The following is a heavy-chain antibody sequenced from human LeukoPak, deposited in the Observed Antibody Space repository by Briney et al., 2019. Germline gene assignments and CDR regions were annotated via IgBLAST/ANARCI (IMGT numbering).Heavy chain of an antibody. CDR3: TRPHVDGGYYYHQN. J-gene: IGHJ4*02. CDR2: VIGSGRST. CDR1: GFTFSSYA. Sequence: GGSLRLSCAASGFTFSSYAMSWVRQAPGKGLEWVSGVIGSGRSTFYADSVKGRFTISRDNSRNTLYLQMNSLRVEDTAVYYCTRPHVDGGYYYHQNWGQGTLVTVSS. D-gene: IGHD3-22*01. V-gene: IGHV3-23*01.